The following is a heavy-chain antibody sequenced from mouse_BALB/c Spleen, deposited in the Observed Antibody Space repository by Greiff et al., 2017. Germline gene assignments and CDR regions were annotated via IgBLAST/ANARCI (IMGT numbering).Heavy chain of an antibody. J-gene: IGHJ1*01. D-gene: IGHD2-4*01. CDR3: ARNYYDYPWYFDV. CDR2: IWGGGST. CDR1: GFSLSRYS. Sequence: VMLVESGPGLVAPSQSLSITCTVSGFSLSRYSVHWVRQPPGKGLEWLGMIWGGGSTDYNSALKSRLSISKDNSKSQVFLKMNSLQTDDTAMYYCARNYYDYPWYFDVWGAGTTVTVSS. V-gene: IGHV2-6-4*01.